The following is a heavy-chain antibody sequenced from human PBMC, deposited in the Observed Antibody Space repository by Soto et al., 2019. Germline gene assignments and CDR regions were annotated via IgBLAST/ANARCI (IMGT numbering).Heavy chain of an antibody. Sequence: EVQLVESGGGLAQPGRSLRLSCAASGFTFDDYAMHWVRQAPGKGLEWVSGISWNSGSIDYADSVKGRFTISRDNTQNSLYLQLNSLRAEDTDLYYCAKGRFYDILTGLDYWGQGTVVTVSS. V-gene: IGHV3-9*01. J-gene: IGHJ4*02. D-gene: IGHD3-9*01. CDR1: GFTFDDYA. CDR3: AKGRFYDILTGLDY. CDR2: ISWNSGSI.